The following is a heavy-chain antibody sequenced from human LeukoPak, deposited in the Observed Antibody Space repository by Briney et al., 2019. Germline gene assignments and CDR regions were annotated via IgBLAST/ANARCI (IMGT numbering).Heavy chain of an antibody. V-gene: IGHV3-48*01. D-gene: IGHD4-11*01. CDR3: ARRWDYTRAFDI. CDR2: ISSSSSAI. Sequence: GGSLRLSCAASGFTFSSYTMNWVRQAPGKGLEWVSSISSSSSAIYYAASVKGRFTISRDNAKNSLYLQMNSLRAEDTAVYYCARRWDYTRAFDIWGQGTMVTVSS. J-gene: IGHJ3*02. CDR1: GFTFSSYT.